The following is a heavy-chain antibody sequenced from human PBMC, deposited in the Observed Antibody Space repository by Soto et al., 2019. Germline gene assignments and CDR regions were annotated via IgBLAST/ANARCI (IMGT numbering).Heavy chain of an antibody. V-gene: IGHV1-2*04. J-gene: IGHJ5*02. CDR1: GYTFTGYY. D-gene: IGHD2-15*01. Sequence: GASVQVSCTASGYTFTGYYMHWVRQAPGQGLEWMGWINPNSGGTNYAQKFQGWVTMTRDTSISTAYMELSRLRSDDTAVYYCASEIVVAATLSGWFDPWGQGTRVTVSS. CDR2: INPNSGGT. CDR3: ASEIVVAATLSGWFDP.